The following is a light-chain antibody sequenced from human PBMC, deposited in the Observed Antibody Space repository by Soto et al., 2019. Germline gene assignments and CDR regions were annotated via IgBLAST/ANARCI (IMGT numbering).Light chain of an antibody. CDR2: DAS. V-gene: IGKV3D-20*01. Sequence: EIVLTQSPATLSVSLGECATLSCGASQTVSSRYLAWYQQRPGLAPRLLMYDASSRAAGIPDRFSGSGSGRVFTLTISRLEPEDSAVYYCQQYGSSNPYTFGQATKLEIK. CDR1: QTVSSRY. J-gene: IGKJ2*01. CDR3: QQYGSSNPYT.